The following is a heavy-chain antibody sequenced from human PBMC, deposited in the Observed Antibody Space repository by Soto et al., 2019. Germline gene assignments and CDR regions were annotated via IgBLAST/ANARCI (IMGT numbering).Heavy chain of an antibody. CDR2: MNPGSGDT. J-gene: IGHJ5*02. CDR3: ARMESFGSLNWFDP. V-gene: IGHV1-8*02. D-gene: IGHD5-18*01. Sequence: QVQLVQSGAEVKKPGASVKVSCKASGYTFTNNDVSWVRQATGQGLEWMGWMNPGSGDTGYAQKFQGRVIMTRDISIATAYMELNSLTSEDTAIYYCARMESFGSLNWFDPWGQGTLVTVSS. CDR1: GYTFTNND.